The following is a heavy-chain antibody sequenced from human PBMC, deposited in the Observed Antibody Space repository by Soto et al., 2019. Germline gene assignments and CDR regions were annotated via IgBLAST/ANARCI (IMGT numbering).Heavy chain of an antibody. J-gene: IGHJ4*02. CDR2: INGRSNYM. Sequence: EVQLVESGGGLVKPGGSLRLSCAASGFTFSVYSMNWVRQAPGKGLEWVSSINGRSNYMYYADSVKGRFTISRDNAKKSLFLQMNGLRAEDTAVYYCAREDGIVGTTSALDYWGQGTLVTVSS. D-gene: IGHD1-26*01. CDR3: AREDGIVGTTSALDY. CDR1: GFTFSVYS. V-gene: IGHV3-21*02.